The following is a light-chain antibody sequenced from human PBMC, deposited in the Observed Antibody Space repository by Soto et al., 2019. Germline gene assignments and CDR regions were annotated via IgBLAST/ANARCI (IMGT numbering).Light chain of an antibody. CDR1: SSNIGAGYD. Sequence: QSVLTQPPSVSGAPGQRVVISCAGSSSNIGAGYDLHWYQHLPGTAPKLLIYDDNNRTSGVPDRFSGSRSGTSASLAITGLKAADEADYYCSSYTTSSTRVFGTGTKVTVL. CDR2: DDN. J-gene: IGLJ1*01. V-gene: IGLV1-40*01. CDR3: SSYTTSSTRV.